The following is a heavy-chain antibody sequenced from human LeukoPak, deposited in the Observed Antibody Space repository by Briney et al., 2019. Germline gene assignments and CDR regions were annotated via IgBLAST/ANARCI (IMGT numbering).Heavy chain of an antibody. CDR1: GGSISSYY. CDR3: ARRNEGYMDV. J-gene: IGHJ6*03. Sequence: SETLSLTCTVSGGSISSYYWSWIRQPPGKGLEWIGYIYYSGSTYYNPSLKSRVTISVDTSKNQFSLRLSSVTAADTAVYYCARRNEGYMDVWGKGTTVTVPS. CDR2: IYYSGST. V-gene: IGHV4-59*08.